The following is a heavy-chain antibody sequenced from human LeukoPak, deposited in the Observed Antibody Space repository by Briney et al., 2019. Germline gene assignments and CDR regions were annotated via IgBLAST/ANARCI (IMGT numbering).Heavy chain of an antibody. CDR2: SGSGGNT. CDR1: GFTFSNYA. V-gene: IGHV3-23*01. D-gene: IGHD1-26*01. CDR3: ASMGATWQFTS. J-gene: IGHJ5*02. Sequence: GGSLRLSCAASGFTFSNYAMSWVRQAPGKGLEWDSASGSGGNTYYADSVKGRFTISRDNSKNTLYLQMNSLRAEDTAVYYCASMGATWQFTSWGQGTLVTVSS.